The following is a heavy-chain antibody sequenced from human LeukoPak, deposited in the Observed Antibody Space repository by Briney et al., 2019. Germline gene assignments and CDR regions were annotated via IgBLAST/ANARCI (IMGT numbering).Heavy chain of an antibody. CDR1: GFTFSSHS. CDR2: VSTSGGSA. D-gene: IGHD5-24*01. CDR3: AKAKGLQIGFEC. J-gene: IGHJ4*02. Sequence: PGGSLRLSCAASGFTFSSHSMSWVRQAPGKGLEWVSTVSTSGGSAYYADSVKGRFTISRDNSKNTLYLQMNSLRAEDTAVYYCAKAKGLQIGFECWGQGTLVTVSS. V-gene: IGHV3-23*01.